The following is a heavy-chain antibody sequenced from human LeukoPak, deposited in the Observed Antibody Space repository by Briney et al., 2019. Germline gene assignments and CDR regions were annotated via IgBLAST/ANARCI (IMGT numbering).Heavy chain of an antibody. Sequence: PSETLSLTCAVYGGSFSGYYWSWMRHPPGKGLELIGEINHSGSTNYNPSLKSRVTISVDTSKNQFSLKLSSVTAADTAVYYYARQRKIAAAGTRFDYWGQGTLVTVSA. D-gene: IGHD6-13*01. CDR3: ARQRKIAAAGTRFDY. CDR2: INHSGST. J-gene: IGHJ4*02. V-gene: IGHV4-34*01. CDR1: GGSFSGYY.